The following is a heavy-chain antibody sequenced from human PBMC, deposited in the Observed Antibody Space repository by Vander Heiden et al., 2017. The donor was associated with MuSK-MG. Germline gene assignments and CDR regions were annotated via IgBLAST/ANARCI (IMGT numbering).Heavy chain of an antibody. V-gene: IGHV1-69*06. CDR2: IIPIFGTA. CDR1: GVTFSSYA. CDR3: ARVGSSSWYFDI. J-gene: IGHJ3*02. D-gene: IGHD6-13*01. Sequence: EVKKPGSSVKVSCKASGVTFSSYAISWVRQAPGQGLAWMGGIIPIFGTANYAQKFQGRVTITADKSTSTAYMELSSRRSEDTAVYYCARVGSSSWYFDIWGQGTMVTVSS.